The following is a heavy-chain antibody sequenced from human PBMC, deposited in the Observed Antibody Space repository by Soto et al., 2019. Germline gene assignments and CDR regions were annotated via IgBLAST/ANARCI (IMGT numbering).Heavy chain of an antibody. CDR1: SVSIYSGSFH. Sequence: PSETLSLTCTVSSVSIYSGSFHWGWIRQPPGKGLEWIGSINFSGGTYYNPSLKSRVTISVDTSKNQFSLNLRSVTAADTAVYYCARRHAPRYTTGNNHFDFWGQGSLVTVS. D-gene: IGHD1-1*01. J-gene: IGHJ4*02. V-gene: IGHV4-39*01. CDR2: INFSGGT. CDR3: ARRHAPRYTTGNNHFDF.